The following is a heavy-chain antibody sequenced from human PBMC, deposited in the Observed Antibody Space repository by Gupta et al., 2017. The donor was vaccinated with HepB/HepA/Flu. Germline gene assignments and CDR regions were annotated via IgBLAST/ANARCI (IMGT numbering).Heavy chain of an antibody. D-gene: IGHD3-10*01. J-gene: IGHJ4*02. CDR2: IYYSGST. V-gene: IGHV4-39*01. Sequence: QLQLQESGPGLVKPSETLSLTCTVSGGSISSSSYYWGWIRQPPGKGLEWNGSIYYSGSTYYNPSLKSRVTISVDTSKNQFSLKLSSVTAADTAVYYCARIMSYYGIDYWGQGTLVTVSS. CDR3: ARIMSYYGIDY. CDR1: GGSISSSSYY.